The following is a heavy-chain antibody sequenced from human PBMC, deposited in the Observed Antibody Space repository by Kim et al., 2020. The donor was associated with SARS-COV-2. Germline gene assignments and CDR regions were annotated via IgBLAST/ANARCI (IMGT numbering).Heavy chain of an antibody. J-gene: IGHJ4*02. CDR3: TTDFPLDGDYGGY. V-gene: IGHV3-15*01. D-gene: IGHD4-17*01. CDR2: LKSKTDGGTT. Sequence: GGSLRLSCAASGFTFTNAWMTWVRQAPGKGLEWVGRLKSKTDGGTTDYAAPVKGRFTISRDDSKNTLYLQMNSLKTEDTAVYYCTTDFPLDGDYGGYWGPGTLVTVSS. CDR1: GFTFTNAW.